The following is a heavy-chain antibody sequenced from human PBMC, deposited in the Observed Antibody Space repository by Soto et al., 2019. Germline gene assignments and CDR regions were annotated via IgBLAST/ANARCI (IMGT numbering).Heavy chain of an antibody. CDR2: IYYSGST. D-gene: IGHD6-25*01. Sequence: PSETLSLSCTVSGGSISSYHWSWIRQPPGKGLEWIGYIYYSGSTNYNPSLKSRVTISVDTSKNQFSLKLSSVTAADTAVYYCARHHGGSSGWENWFDPWGKGTLVTVS. J-gene: IGHJ5*02. CDR1: GGSISSYH. CDR3: ARHHGGSSGWENWFDP. V-gene: IGHV4-59*01.